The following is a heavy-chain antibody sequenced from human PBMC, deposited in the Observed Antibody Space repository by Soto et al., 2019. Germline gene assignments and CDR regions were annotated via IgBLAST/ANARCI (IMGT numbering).Heavy chain of an antibody. J-gene: IGHJ4*02. CDR3: ARVPYHYDRNGEIYYFDH. CDR1: GFPFQNYW. D-gene: IGHD3-22*01. Sequence: PGGSLRLSCAASGFPFQNYWMHWVRQAPGKXLVWVSRINGAGDTTTYADSVRGRFTVSRDNAENTVYLHMNSLRHDHTGLYYCARVPYHYDRNGEIYYFDHLGQGSLVTVSS. CDR2: INGAGDTT. V-gene: IGHV3-74*03.